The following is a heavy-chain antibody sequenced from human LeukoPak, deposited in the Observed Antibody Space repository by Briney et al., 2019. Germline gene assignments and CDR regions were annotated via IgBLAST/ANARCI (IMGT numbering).Heavy chain of an antibody. V-gene: IGHV4-39*01. CDR2: IYYSGST. CDR1: GFTLSSYW. Sequence: KTGGSLRLSCAASGFTLSSYWMSWVRQPPGKGLEWIGSIYYSGSTYYSPSLKSRVTISVDTSKNQFSLKLSSVTAADTAVYYCARYTVAAAGRVGYFDYWGQGTLVTVSS. CDR3: ARYTVAAAGRVGYFDY. D-gene: IGHD6-13*01. J-gene: IGHJ4*02.